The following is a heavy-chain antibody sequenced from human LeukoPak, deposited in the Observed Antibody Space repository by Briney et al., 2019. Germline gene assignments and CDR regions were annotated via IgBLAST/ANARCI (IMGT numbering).Heavy chain of an antibody. D-gene: IGHD3-16*01. Sequence: SETLSLTCTVSGGSISSYYWSWIRQPPGKGLEWIGYINYIGSTDYNPSLKSRVTISVDTSKNQFSLRLNSVTAADTAVYYCARGGGDFDYVWGTYAPLDYWGQGTLVTVSS. V-gene: IGHV4-59*01. CDR2: INYIGST. CDR1: GGSISSYY. J-gene: IGHJ4*02. CDR3: ARGGGDFDYVWGTYAPLDY.